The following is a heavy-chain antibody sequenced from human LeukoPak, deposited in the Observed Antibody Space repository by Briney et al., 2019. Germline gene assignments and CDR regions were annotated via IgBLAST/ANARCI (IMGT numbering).Heavy chain of an antibody. V-gene: IGHV4-34*01. J-gene: IGHJ4*02. CDR2: INYSGST. CDR3: ARQAHEWLAEAWHFDY. D-gene: IGHD6-19*01. CDR1: GGSFSGYY. Sequence: SETLSLTCAVYGGSFSGYYWSWIRQPPGKGLEWIGEINYSGSTNYNPSLKSRVTISVDTSKNQFSLKLSSVTAADTAVYYCARQAHEWLAEAWHFDYWGQGTLVTVSS.